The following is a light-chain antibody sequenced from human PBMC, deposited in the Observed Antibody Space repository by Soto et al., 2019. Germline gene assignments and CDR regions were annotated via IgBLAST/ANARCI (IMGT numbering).Light chain of an antibody. J-gene: IGLJ3*02. Sequence: QSVLTQPPSVSGAPGQRVTISCTGSSSNIGAVYDVHWYQQLPGTAPKLLIYGNSNRPSGVPDRFSGSKSGTSASLAITGLQAEDEADYYCQSYDISLSGWVFGGGTKVTVL. CDR3: QSYDISLSGWV. CDR2: GNS. V-gene: IGLV1-40*01. CDR1: SSNIGAVYD.